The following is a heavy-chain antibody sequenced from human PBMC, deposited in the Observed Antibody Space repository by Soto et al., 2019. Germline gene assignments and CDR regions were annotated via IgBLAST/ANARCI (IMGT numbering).Heavy chain of an antibody. CDR2: ISSSSSYI. CDR1: GFTFSSYS. CDR3: ARELHLGELSSPNWFDP. D-gene: IGHD3-16*02. Sequence: PGGSLRLSCAASGFTFSSYSMNWVRQAPGKGLEWVSSISSSSSYIYYADSVKGRFTISRDNAKNSLYLQMNSLRAEDTAVYYCARELHLGELSSPNWFDPWGQGTLVTVSS. V-gene: IGHV3-21*01. J-gene: IGHJ5*02.